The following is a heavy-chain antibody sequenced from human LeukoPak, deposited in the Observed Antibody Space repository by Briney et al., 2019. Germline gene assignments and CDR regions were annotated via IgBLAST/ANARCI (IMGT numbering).Heavy chain of an antibody. CDR1: GFIFSSYG. CDR3: ARGATSWFGESFDY. D-gene: IGHD3-10*01. CDR2: IRNDGSNK. Sequence: GGSLRLSCAASGFIFSSYGMHWVRQAPGKGLEWVAFIRNDGSNKYYADSVKGRFTISRDNSKNTPYLQMNSLRAEDTAVYYCARGATSWFGESFDYWGQGTLVTVSS. V-gene: IGHV3-30*02. J-gene: IGHJ4*02.